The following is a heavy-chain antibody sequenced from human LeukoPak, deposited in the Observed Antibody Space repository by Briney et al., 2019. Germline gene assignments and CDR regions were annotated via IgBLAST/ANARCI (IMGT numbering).Heavy chain of an antibody. CDR1: GGTFSSYA. Sequence: SVKVSCKASGGTFSSYAISWVRQAPGQGLEWMGRIIPILGIANYAQKFQGRVTITADKSTSTAYMELSSLRSEDTAVYYCASYYDSSGYLSWGQGTLVTVSS. J-gene: IGHJ4*02. D-gene: IGHD3-22*01. CDR2: IIPILGIA. CDR3: ASYYDSSGYLS. V-gene: IGHV1-69*04.